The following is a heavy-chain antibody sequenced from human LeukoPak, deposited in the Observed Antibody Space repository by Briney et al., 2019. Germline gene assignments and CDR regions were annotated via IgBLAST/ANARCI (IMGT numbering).Heavy chain of an antibody. CDR2: IRYDGSQK. J-gene: IGHJ1*01. CDR3: AKRVVLTASAHFQH. V-gene: IGHV3-30*02. Sequence: QPGGSLRLSCAASGFTFSSYGMHWVRQAPGKGLEWVALIRYDGSQKYYADSVKGRFTISRDNSNNTLYLQMNSLRVEDSAMYYCAKRVVLTASAHFQHWGQGTLVTVSS. D-gene: IGHD2-21*02. CDR1: GFTFSSYG.